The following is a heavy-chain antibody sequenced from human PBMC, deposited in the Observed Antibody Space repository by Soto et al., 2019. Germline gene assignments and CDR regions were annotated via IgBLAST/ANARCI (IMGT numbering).Heavy chain of an antibody. CDR3: AKDSSTWYVTGVGY. J-gene: IGHJ4*02. CDR2: VSYDGSNK. CDR1: LFTFSSYG. V-gene: IGHV3-30*18. D-gene: IGHD6-13*01. Sequence: SLRLSCTASLFTFSSYGMHWVLHSPGKWLEWVAVVSYDGSNKYYADSVKGRFTISRDNSKNTLCLQMDSLRAEDTAVYYCAKDSSTWYVTGVGYWGQGTLVTVSS.